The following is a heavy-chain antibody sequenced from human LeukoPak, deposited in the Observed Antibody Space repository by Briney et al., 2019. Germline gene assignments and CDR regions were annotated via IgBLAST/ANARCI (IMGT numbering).Heavy chain of an antibody. CDR1: GYTFAGYY. Sequence: GASVKVSCKASGYTFAGYYMHWVRQAPGQGLEWMGWINPDSGGTNYAPKFQGRVTMTRDTSISTAYMELSRLRSDDTAVYYCAREPRFGAAAGTVDYWGQGTLVIVSS. CDR3: AREPRFGAAAGTVDY. D-gene: IGHD6-13*01. V-gene: IGHV1-2*02. J-gene: IGHJ4*02. CDR2: INPDSGGT.